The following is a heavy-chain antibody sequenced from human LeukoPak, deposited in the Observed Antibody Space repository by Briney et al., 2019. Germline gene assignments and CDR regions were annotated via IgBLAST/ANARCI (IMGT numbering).Heavy chain of an antibody. CDR1: GFTFGSYW. D-gene: IGHD3-10*01. Sequence: PGGSLRLSCAASGFTFGSYWMSWVRQAPGKGLEWVANIKEDGSESYYVDSMKGRFTISRDNAKNSLYLQVNSLRAEDTAVYYCSREGWFGELLSHPFDNWGQGTLVIVSS. CDR2: IKEDGSES. J-gene: IGHJ4*02. CDR3: SREGWFGELLSHPFDN. V-gene: IGHV3-7*01.